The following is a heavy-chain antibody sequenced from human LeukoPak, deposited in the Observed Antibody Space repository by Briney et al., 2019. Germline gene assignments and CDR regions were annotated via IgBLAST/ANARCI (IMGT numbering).Heavy chain of an antibody. CDR2: ISPNSGGT. CDR1: GYMFTVYY. J-gene: IGHJ4*02. V-gene: IGHV1-2*02. D-gene: IGHD1-26*01. Sequence: ASVTVSCKASGYMFTVYYMHWVRKAPGQGLEWTGWISPNSGGTNYGQKFQGRVTMTRDTSISTVYMELSRLRSDGTAVYYCARRGWELLDYFDYWGQGTLVTVSS. CDR3: ARRGWELLDYFDY.